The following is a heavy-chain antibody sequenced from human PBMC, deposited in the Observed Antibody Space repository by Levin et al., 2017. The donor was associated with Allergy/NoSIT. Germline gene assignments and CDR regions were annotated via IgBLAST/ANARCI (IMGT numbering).Heavy chain of an antibody. D-gene: IGHD6-13*01. V-gene: IGHV3-23*01. CDR3: AKDKASAGPYWYFDL. Sequence: GGSLRLSCTASGFTFSSYAMNWVRQAPGKGLEWVSAISGSGGSTYYADSVEGRFTISRDNSRNTLYLQMNSLRAEDTAVYYCAKDKASAGPYWYFDLWGRGTLVTVSS. J-gene: IGHJ2*01. CDR2: ISGSGGST. CDR1: GFTFSSYA.